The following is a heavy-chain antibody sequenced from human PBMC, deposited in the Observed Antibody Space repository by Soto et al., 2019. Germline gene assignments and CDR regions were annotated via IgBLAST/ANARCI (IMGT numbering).Heavy chain of an antibody. J-gene: IGHJ4*02. CDR1: GFTFSSYA. CDR2: ISYDGSNK. Sequence: GGSLRLSCAASGFTFSSYAMHWVRQAPGKGLEWVAVISYDGSNKYYADSVKGRFTISRDNSKNTLYLQMNSLRAEDTAVYYCARDLVRGTFDYWGQGTLVTVSS. CDR3: ARDLVRGTFDY. D-gene: IGHD3-10*01. V-gene: IGHV3-30-3*01.